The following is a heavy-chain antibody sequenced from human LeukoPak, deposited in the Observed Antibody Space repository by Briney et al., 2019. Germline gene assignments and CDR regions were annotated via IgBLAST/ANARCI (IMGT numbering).Heavy chain of an antibody. D-gene: IGHD1-26*01. CDR3: ARDAQSGAFSDFDY. Sequence: GTSLRLSCEASGFTFGNYAIYWVRQVPGEGLEWVAIITHNGGTQYYADSVKGRFTISRDNSQSTVFLQMNSLRPEDTAVYYCARDAQSGAFSDFDYWGQGTLVTVSS. J-gene: IGHJ4*02. CDR2: ITHNGGTQ. V-gene: IGHV3-30-3*01. CDR1: GFTFGNYA.